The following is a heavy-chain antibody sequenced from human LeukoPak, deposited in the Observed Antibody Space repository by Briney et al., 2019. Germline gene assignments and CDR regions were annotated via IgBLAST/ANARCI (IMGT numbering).Heavy chain of an antibody. Sequence: PGGSLRLSCAASGFTVSTSYMNWVRQAPGKGLQWVSTIYSGGSTFYADSVKGRFTVSRDNSRNTLYLQMDSLRPEDTAVYYCARDTTYSPWGQGTLVAVSS. CDR1: GFTVSTSY. CDR3: ARDTTYSP. J-gene: IGHJ5*02. CDR2: IYSGGST. D-gene: IGHD1-26*01. V-gene: IGHV3-66*02.